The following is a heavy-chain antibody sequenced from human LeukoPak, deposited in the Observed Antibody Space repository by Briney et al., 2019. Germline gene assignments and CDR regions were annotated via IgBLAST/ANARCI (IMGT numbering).Heavy chain of an antibody. D-gene: IGHD6-13*01. CDR3: ARGSGETEQLVPRYFDY. V-gene: IGHV4-34*01. CDR2: INHSGST. Sequence: SETLSLTCAVYGGSFSGYYWSWIRQPPGKGLEWIGEINHSGSTNYNPSHKSRVTISVDTSKNQFSLKLSSVTAADTAVYYCARGSGETEQLVPRYFDYWGQGTLVTVSS. CDR1: GGSFSGYY. J-gene: IGHJ4*02.